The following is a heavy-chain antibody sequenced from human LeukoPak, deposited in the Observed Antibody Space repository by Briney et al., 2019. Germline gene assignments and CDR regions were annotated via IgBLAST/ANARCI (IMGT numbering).Heavy chain of an antibody. CDR1: GYTFTSYA. D-gene: IGHD1-14*01. CDR2: INAGHGNT. Sequence: ASVKVSCKASGYTFTSYAIQWVRQASGQTLEWMGWINAGHGNTKYSQNFQGRVTITRDTSASTAYMELSSLRSEDTAVYYCARGAGFAEPLPEYWGQGTLLTVSS. V-gene: IGHV1-3*01. J-gene: IGHJ4*02. CDR3: ARGAGFAEPLPEY.